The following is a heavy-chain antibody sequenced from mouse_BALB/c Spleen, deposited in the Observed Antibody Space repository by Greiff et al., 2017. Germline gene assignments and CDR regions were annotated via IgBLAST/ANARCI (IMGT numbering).Heavy chain of an antibody. CDR3: ARKDDGYCPFAY. CDR1: GFTFSSYA. Sequence: DVKLVESGGGLVKPGGSLKLSCAASGFTFSSYAMSWVRQTPEKRLEWVATISSGGSYTYYPDSVKGRFTISRDNAKNTLYLQMSSLKSEDTAMYYCARKDDGYCPFAYWGQGTLVTVSA. CDR2: ISSGGSYT. V-gene: IGHV5-6-4*01. J-gene: IGHJ3*01. D-gene: IGHD2-3*01.